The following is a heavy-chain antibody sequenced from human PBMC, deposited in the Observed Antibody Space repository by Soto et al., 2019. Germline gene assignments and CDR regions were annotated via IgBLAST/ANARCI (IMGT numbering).Heavy chain of an antibody. CDR3: AKVRLRYFDWFLL. D-gene: IGHD3-9*01. J-gene: IGHJ5*02. Sequence: SLRLSCAASGFTFSSYAMSWVRQAPGKGLEWVSAISGSGGSTYYADSVKGRFTISRDNSKNTLYLQMNSLRAEDTAVYYCAKVRLRYFDWFLLWGQGTLVTVSS. CDR1: GFTFSSYA. V-gene: IGHV3-23*01. CDR2: ISGSGGST.